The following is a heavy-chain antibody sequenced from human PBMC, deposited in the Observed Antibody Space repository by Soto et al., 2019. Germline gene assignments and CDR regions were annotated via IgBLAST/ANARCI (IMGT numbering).Heavy chain of an antibody. D-gene: IGHD3-10*01. V-gene: IGHV3-30*18. CDR1: GFTFSSYG. CDR3: AKDLGSGSYEEMRWYAFDI. Sequence: GGSLRLSCAASGFTFSSYGMHWVRQAPGKGLEWVAVISYDGSNKYYADSVKGRFTISRDNSKNTLYLQMNSLRAEDTAVYYCAKDLGSGSYEEMRWYAFDIWGQGTMVTVSS. CDR2: ISYDGSNK. J-gene: IGHJ3*02.